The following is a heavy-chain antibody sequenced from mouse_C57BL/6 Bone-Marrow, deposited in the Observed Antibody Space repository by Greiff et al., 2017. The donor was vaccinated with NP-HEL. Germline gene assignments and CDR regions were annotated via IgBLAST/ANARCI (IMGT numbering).Heavy chain of an antibody. D-gene: IGHD1-1*01. J-gene: IGHJ4*01. CDR1: GYTFTSYD. V-gene: IGHV1-85*01. Sequence: VNVVESGPELVKPGASVKLSCKASGYTFTSYDINWVKQRPGQGLEWIGWIYPRDGSTKYNEKFKGKATLTVDTSSSTAYMELHSLTSEDSAVYFCASSYVPYYYAMDYWGQGTSVTVSS. CDR2: IYPRDGST. CDR3: ASSYVPYYYAMDY.